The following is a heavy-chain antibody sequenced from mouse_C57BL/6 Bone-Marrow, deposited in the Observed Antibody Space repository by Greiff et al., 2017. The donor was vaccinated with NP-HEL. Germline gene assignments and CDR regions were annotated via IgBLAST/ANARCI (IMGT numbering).Heavy chain of an antibody. CDR2: IYPGSGST. D-gene: IGHD1-1*01. V-gene: IGHV1-55*01. J-gene: IGHJ4*01. CDR3: ARTRRGYYPYAMDY. CDR1: GYTFTSYW. Sequence: QVQLQQPGAELVKPGASVKMSCKASGYTFTSYWITWVKQRPGQGLEWIGDIYPGSGSTSYNEKFKSKATLTIDTSSSTAYMQLSSLTSEDSAVYYCARTRRGYYPYAMDYWGQGTSVTVSS.